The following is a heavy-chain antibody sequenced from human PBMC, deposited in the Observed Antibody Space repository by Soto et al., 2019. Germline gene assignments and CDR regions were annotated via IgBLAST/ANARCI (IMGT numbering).Heavy chain of an antibody. D-gene: IGHD3-3*01. CDR3: ARDLDFWSGYGPGGSPYGMDV. CDR2: IKSKTDGGTT. J-gene: IGHJ6*02. Sequence: GGSLRLSCAASGFTFSNAWMSWVRQAPGKGLEWVGRIKSKTDGGTTDYAAPVKGRFTISRDDSKNTLYLQMNSLRAEDTAVYYCARDLDFWSGYGPGGSPYGMDVCGQGSTVTGSS. V-gene: IGHV3-15*01. CDR1: GFTFSNAW.